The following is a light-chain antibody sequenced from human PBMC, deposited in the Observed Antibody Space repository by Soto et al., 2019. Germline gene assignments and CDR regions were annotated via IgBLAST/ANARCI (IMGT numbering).Light chain of an antibody. J-gene: IGKJ1*01. CDR2: GSY. Sequence: EIVLTQSPGTLSLSPGERATLSCRASQRVSSSYLAWYQQKPGQTPRLLIYGSYSRATGIPDRFSGRGSVTDFTLTISRLEPEDFAVYYCQRYGSSWTFGLGTKVEV. CDR1: QRVSSSY. V-gene: IGKV3-20*01. CDR3: QRYGSSWT.